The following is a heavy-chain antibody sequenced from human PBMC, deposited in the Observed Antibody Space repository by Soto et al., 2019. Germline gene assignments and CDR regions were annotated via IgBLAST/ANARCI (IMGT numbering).Heavy chain of an antibody. CDR2: INSDGSST. J-gene: IGHJ3*02. CDR1: GFTFSSYW. Sequence: GGSLRLSCAASGFTFSSYWMHWVRQAPGKGLVWVPRINSDGSSTSYADSVKGRFTISRDNAKNTLYLQMNSLRAEDTAVYYCARDVSDYDFWSGYRKPHDAFDIWGQGTMVTVSS. D-gene: IGHD3-3*01. V-gene: IGHV3-74*01. CDR3: ARDVSDYDFWSGYRKPHDAFDI.